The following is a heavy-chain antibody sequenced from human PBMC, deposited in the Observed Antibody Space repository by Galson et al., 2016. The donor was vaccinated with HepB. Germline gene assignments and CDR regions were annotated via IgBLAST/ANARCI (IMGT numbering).Heavy chain of an antibody. D-gene: IGHD2-15*01. J-gene: IGHJ4*02. Sequence: ETLSLTCTVSGGSINNYYWSWIRQPPGKGLEWIGYIYYSGSTNYNPSLKRRVTMSVDTSKNQFSLKLSSVTAAETAVYYCARFPSYCGGVSCSYDDDDYWGQGTLVTVSS. CDR2: IYYSGST. V-gene: IGHV4-59*01. CDR1: GGSINNYY. CDR3: ARFPSYCGGVSCSYDDDDY.